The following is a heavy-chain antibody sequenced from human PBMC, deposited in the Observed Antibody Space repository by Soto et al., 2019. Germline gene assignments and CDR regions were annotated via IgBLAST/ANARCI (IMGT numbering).Heavy chain of an antibody. V-gene: IGHV1-18*04. CDR2: ISAFNGYT. CDR1: GYTFTSYG. D-gene: IGHD6-25*01. CDR3: AREAGWQRMVPYD. Sequence: QVQLVQSGTEVKKPGASVHVSCKAFGYTFTSYGFSWVLQVPGQGLEWLGWISAFNGYTQYSQTMKGRLTVTTDTATTTVHMELRSLTPADTAVYYCAREAGWQRMVPYDWGQGTLVTVS. J-gene: IGHJ4*02.